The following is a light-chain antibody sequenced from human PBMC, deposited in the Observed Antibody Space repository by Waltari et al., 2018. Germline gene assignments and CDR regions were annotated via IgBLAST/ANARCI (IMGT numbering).Light chain of an antibody. CDR2: KVS. J-gene: IGKJ1*01. CDR1: QSLVYSDGNTY. Sequence: DVVLTQSPLSLPVIVGQPASISCRSSQSLVYSDGNTYLSWFQQRPGQSPRRLIYKVSTRDSGVPDRFSGGGSGTDFTLKISRVEAEDVGVYYCMQATQWPRTFGQGTKVEIK. CDR3: MQATQWPRT. V-gene: IGKV2-30*01.